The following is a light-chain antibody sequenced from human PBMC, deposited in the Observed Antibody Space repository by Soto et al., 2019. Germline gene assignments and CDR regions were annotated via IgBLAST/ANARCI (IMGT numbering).Light chain of an antibody. CDR1: QSVGNN. Sequence: EVVLTQSTPTLSLSPREGATLSCRASQSVGNNLAWYQQKPGQAPGLLIYEASTRATGIPAGFSGSGSGTDFTLTISSLEPEDFAVNYCQQHASWPLTFGGGTKVDIK. CDR3: QQHASWPLT. CDR2: EAS. V-gene: IGKV3-11*01. J-gene: IGKJ4*01.